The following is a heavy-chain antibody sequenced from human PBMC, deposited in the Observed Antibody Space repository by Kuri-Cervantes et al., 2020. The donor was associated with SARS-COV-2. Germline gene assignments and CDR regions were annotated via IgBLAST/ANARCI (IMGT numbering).Heavy chain of an antibody. J-gene: IGHJ4*02. V-gene: IGHV4-34*01. CDR1: GGSFSGHY. CDR2: INHSGST. D-gene: IGHD5-12*01. CDR3: ARLIGYSGYDYSFGYFDY. Sequence: GSLRLSCAVYGGSFSGHYWSWIRQPPGKGLEWIGEINHSGSTNYNPSLKSRVTISVDTSKNQFSLKLSSVTAADTAVYYCARLIGYSGYDYSFGYFDYWGQGTLVTVSS.